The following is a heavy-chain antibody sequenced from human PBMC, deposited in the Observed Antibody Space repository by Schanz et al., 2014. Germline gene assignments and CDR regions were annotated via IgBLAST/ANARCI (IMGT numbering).Heavy chain of an antibody. CDR2: ISGSGRST. V-gene: IGHV3-9*01. Sequence: EVQLVESGGVLVQSGRSLRLSCAASGFTFDDYAMHWVRQAPGKGLEWVSTISGSGRSTYYADSVKGRFTISRDNAKNSLYLQMISLRPEATHSDSRAPDTRSTDL. D-gene: IGHD2-15*01. CDR3: APDTRSTDL. J-gene: IGHJ2*01. CDR1: GFTFDDYA.